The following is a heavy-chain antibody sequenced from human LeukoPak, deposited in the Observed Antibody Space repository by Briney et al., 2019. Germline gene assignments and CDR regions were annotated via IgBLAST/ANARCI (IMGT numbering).Heavy chain of an antibody. CDR3: ASLGGKNYFDY. Sequence: GGSLRLSCAASGFTFSSYGMHWVRHAPGKGLEWVAVIWYDGSHKYYADSVKGRFTISRDNSKNTLYLQMNSLRAEDTAVYYCASLGGKNYFDYWGQGTLVTVSS. CDR1: GFTFSSYG. CDR2: IWYDGSHK. V-gene: IGHV3-33*08. D-gene: IGHD3-16*01. J-gene: IGHJ4*02.